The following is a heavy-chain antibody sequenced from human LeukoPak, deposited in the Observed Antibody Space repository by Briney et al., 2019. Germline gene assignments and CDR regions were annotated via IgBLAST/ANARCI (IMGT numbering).Heavy chain of an antibody. J-gene: IGHJ4*02. CDR3: VRSSTYHLFDD. CDR2: INHSGST. Sequence: PSETLSLTCAVYGGSFSGYYWSWIRQPPGKGLEWIGEINHSGSTNYNPSLKSRVTISVDMSKNQFSLKLSSVTAADTAVYYCVRSSTYHLFDDWGQGTLVTVSS. CDR1: GGSFSGYY. V-gene: IGHV4-34*01. D-gene: IGHD2-15*01.